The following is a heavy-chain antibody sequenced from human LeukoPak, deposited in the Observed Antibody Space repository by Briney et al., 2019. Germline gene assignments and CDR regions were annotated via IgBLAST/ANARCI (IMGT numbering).Heavy chain of an antibody. CDR1: GYTFTGHY. CDR2: INPNSGGT. J-gene: IGHJ4*02. D-gene: IGHD2-2*02. Sequence: ASVKVSCKASGYTFTGHYMHWVRQAPGQGLEWMGWINPNSGGTNYAQKFQGRVTMTRDTSISTAYMELSRLRSNDTAVYYCAILPDCSSTSCYTVDYWGQGTLVTVSS. CDR3: AILPDCSSTSCYTVDY. V-gene: IGHV1-2*02.